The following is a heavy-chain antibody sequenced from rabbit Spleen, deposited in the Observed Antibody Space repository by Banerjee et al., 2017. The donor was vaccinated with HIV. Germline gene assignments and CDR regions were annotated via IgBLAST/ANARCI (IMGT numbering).Heavy chain of an antibody. Sequence: QLKESGGGLVQPGGSLKLSCKASGFDFSGYYMSWVRQAPGKGLEWIGYIDPVFGSTYYASWVHGRFTISSDNAQNTLYLQLKSLTAADTATYFCARGPPYAGYTSYGYVYFNLWGQGTLVTVS. V-gene: IGHV1S7*01. J-gene: IGHJ4*01. D-gene: IGHD6-1*01. CDR2: IDPVFGST. CDR3: ARGPPYAGYTSYGYVYFNL. CDR1: GFDFSGYY.